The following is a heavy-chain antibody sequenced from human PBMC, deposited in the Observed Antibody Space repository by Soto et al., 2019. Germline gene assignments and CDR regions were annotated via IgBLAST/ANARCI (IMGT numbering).Heavy chain of an antibody. CDR3: ARIFHNLFLSITMIVVVITLFAY. D-gene: IGHD3-22*01. V-gene: IGHV2-26*01. CDR2: IFSNDEK. CDR1: GFSLSNARMG. Sequence: SGPTLANPTETLTLTCTVSGFSLSNARMGVSWIRQPPGKALEWLAHIFSNDEKSYSTSLKSRLTISKDTSKSQVVLTMTNMDPVDTATYYCARIFHNLFLSITMIVVVITLFAYSGQGTLVTVSS. J-gene: IGHJ4*02.